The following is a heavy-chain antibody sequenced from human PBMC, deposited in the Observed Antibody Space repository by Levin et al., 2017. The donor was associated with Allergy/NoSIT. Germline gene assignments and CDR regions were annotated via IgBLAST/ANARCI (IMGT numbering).Heavy chain of an antibody. CDR1: GFTFDDYG. D-gene: IGHD2-15*01. Sequence: AGGSLRLSCVGSGFTFDDYGMHWVRQAPGKGPEWVAHVSWNSKTIGYADSVKGRFTISRDNAKNTLYLQMNSLRVEDTALYYGVKDVRIQWRYGFDIWGQGTMVSVSS. CDR3: VKDVRIQWRYGFDI. V-gene: IGHV3-9*01. CDR2: VSWNSKTI. J-gene: IGHJ3*02.